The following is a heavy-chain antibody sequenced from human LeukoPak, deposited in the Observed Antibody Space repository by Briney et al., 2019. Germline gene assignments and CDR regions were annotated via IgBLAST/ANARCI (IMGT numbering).Heavy chain of an antibody. CDR3: ARDLSFGSLDF. V-gene: IGHV3-33*01. CDR1: GFILSTHG. CDR2: MWYDGSRE. J-gene: IGHJ4*02. Sequence: PGGSLRLSCAASGFILSTHGMHWVRQAPGKGLEWVAGMWYDGSREDYADSVKGRFTISRDMSKNTLNLQMNSLRGEDTAMFYCARDLSFGSLDFRGQGTLVTVSS. D-gene: IGHD1-26*01.